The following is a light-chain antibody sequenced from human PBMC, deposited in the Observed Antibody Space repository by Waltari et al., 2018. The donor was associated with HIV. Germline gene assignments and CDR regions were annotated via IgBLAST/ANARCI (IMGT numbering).Light chain of an antibody. V-gene: IGLV1-51*01. CDR1: SSNIWRNY. CDR3: GTWDSSLSTWV. Sequence: QSVLTQPPSVSAAPGQKVTISCSGSSSNIWRNYVSWYQLLPGAAPKLLIYDNNQRPSGIPDRFSGSKSGTSATLGITGLQTGDEADYYCGTWDSSLSTWVFGGGTKLAVL. CDR2: DNN. J-gene: IGLJ3*02.